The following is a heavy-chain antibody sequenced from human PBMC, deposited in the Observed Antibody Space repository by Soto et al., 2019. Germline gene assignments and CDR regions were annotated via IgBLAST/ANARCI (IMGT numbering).Heavy chain of an antibody. V-gene: IGHV6-1*01. CDR2: TYYRSKWYN. D-gene: IGHD3-3*01. CDR3: ARASITIFGVVTTSSYWYLHL. Sequence: SQTLSLTCAISGDSVSSNSAAWNWIRQSPSRGLEWLGRTYYRSKWYNDYAVSVKSRITINPDTSKNQFSLQLNSVTPEDTAVYYCARASITIFGVVTTSSYWYLHLWGPGAMVTVYS. CDR1: GDSVSSNSAA. J-gene: IGHJ2*01.